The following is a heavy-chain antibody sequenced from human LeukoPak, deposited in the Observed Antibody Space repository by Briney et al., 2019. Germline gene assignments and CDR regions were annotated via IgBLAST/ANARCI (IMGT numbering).Heavy chain of an antibody. D-gene: IGHD1-26*01. V-gene: IGHV1-8*01. CDR1: GYTFTSYD. J-gene: IGHJ6*03. Sequence: ASVKVFCKASGYTFTSYDINWVRQAPGEGLEWMGWMNPKSGKTGYAQKFQGRITMTRKTSISTASMDLSSLRSEDTAVYYCARWNTWELYYYYYMDVWGKGTTVTVSS. CDR2: MNPKSGKT. CDR3: ARWNTWELYYYYYMDV.